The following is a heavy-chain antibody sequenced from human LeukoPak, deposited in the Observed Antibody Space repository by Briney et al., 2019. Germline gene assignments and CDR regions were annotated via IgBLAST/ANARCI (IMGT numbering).Heavy chain of an antibody. D-gene: IGHD6-13*01. CDR1: GGSFISGIYY. CDR2: IYYRGIT. CDR3: ARLFPIAAAGGHYFDY. J-gene: IGHJ4*02. V-gene: IGHV4-39*01. Sequence: SETLSLTCNVSGGSFISGIYYWGWVRQPPGKGLEWIASIYYRGITYYNQSLKSRVTISVDTSKKQFSLKVTSVTAADTAVYYCARLFPIAAAGGHYFDYWGQGTLVTVSS.